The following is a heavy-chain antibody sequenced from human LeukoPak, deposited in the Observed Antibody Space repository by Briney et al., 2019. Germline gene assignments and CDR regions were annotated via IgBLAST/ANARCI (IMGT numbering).Heavy chain of an antibody. Sequence: SETLSLTCTVSGGSISGSSYYWGWIRQPPGKGLEWIGSIYYSGSTYYNPSLKSRVTISVDTSKNQFSLKLSSVTAADTAVYYCAGSGYNWGFDYWGQGTLVTVSS. V-gene: IGHV4-39*01. CDR2: IYYSGST. D-gene: IGHD5-24*01. CDR3: AGSGYNWGFDY. CDR1: GGSISGSSYY. J-gene: IGHJ4*02.